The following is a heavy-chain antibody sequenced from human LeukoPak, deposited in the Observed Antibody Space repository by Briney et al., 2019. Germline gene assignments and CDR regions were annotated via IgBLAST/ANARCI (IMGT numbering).Heavy chain of an antibody. CDR1: GGSISSYY. CDR3: ARDRGGYSYGYWFEP. J-gene: IGHJ5*02. CDR2: IYYSGST. D-gene: IGHD5-18*01. Sequence: PSETLSLTCTVSGGSISSYYWSWIRQPPGKGLEWIGYIYYSGSTSYNPSLKSRVTISVDTSKNQFSLKLSSVTAADTAVYYCARDRGGYSYGYWFEPWGQGTLVTVSS. V-gene: IGHV4-59*01.